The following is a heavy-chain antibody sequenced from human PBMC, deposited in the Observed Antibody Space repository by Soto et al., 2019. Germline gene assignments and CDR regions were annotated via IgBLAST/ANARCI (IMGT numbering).Heavy chain of an antibody. CDR1: GYTFTRYG. CDR3: ASPASGGSLSNYAFDI. Sequence: ASVEVSCKASGYTFTRYGFSWVRQAPGQRLEWLGWISAYNGNTYYAQKFQGRDTLTTDTSTSTAYMELRSLRSDDTAVYYCASPASGGSLSNYAFDIWGQGTMVTVS. J-gene: IGHJ3*02. D-gene: IGHD2-15*01. CDR2: ISAYNGNT. V-gene: IGHV1-18*04.